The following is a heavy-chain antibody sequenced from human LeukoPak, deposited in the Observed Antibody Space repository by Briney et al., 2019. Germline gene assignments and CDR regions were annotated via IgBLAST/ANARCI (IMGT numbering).Heavy chain of an antibody. CDR3: ATLDLYSSGWFYYFDY. CDR2: MNPNSGNT. J-gene: IGHJ4*02. V-gene: IGHV1-8*01. D-gene: IGHD6-19*01. Sequence: ASVKVSCKASGYTFTSYDINWVRQATGQGLEWMGWMNPNSGNTGYAQKFQGRVTMTRDSSIDTAYMELSGLTSDDTAVYYCATLDLYSSGWFYYFDYWGQGTLVTVSS. CDR1: GYTFTSYD.